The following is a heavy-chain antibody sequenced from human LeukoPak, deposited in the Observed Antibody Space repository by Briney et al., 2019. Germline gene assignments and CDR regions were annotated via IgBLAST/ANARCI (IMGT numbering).Heavy chain of an antibody. Sequence: GGSLRLSCAASGFTFSSYSMNWVRQAPGKGLEWVSSISSSSSYIYYADSVKGRFTISRDNAKNSLYLQMNSLRAEDTAVYYCASGFTGTFTDYWGQGTLATVSS. D-gene: IGHD1-1*01. CDR1: GFTFSSYS. V-gene: IGHV3-21*01. CDR3: ASGFTGTFTDY. J-gene: IGHJ4*02. CDR2: ISSSSSYI.